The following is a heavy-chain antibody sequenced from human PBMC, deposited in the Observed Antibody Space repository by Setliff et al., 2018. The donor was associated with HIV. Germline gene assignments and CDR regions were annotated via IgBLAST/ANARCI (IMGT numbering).Heavy chain of an antibody. CDR3: ARPTTEGDYYDSSGYLSGAFDI. Sequence: SVKVSCKASGGTFSSYAINWVRQAPGQGLEWMGGIIPIFGTANYAQKFQGRLTIPADESLTTAYMELSSLTSEDTVVYYCARPTTEGDYYDSSGYLSGAFDIWGQGTMVTVSS. D-gene: IGHD3-22*01. V-gene: IGHV1-69*13. J-gene: IGHJ3*02. CDR1: GGTFSSYA. CDR2: IIPIFGTA.